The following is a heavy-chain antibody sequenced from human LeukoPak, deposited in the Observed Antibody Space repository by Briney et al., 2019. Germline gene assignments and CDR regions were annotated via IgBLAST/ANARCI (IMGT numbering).Heavy chain of an antibody. CDR3: AATYYYDGSGDY. CDR2: ISSTGSNI. CDR1: GFNFSTYE. D-gene: IGHD3-22*01. V-gene: IGHV3-48*03. Sequence: GGSLRLSCAGSGFNFSTYEMNWVRQAPGKGLEWVSYISSTGSNIYYADSVKGRFTISRDNAKNSLYLLMNSLGTEDTAVYYCAATYYYDGSGDYWGQGTLVAVSS. J-gene: IGHJ4*02.